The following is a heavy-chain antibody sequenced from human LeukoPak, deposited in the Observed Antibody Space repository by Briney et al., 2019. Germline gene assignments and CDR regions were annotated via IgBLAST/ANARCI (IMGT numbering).Heavy chain of an antibody. V-gene: IGHV4-59*01. Sequence: PSEALSLTCTVSGGFISSYYWSWIRQPPGKGLEWIGYIYYSGSTNYNPSLKSRVTISVDTSKNQFSLKLSSVTAADTAVYYCARTYYDYVWGSYRPYYFDYWGQGTLVTVSS. CDR1: GGFISSYY. D-gene: IGHD3-16*02. CDR3: ARTYYDYVWGSYRPYYFDY. CDR2: IYYSGST. J-gene: IGHJ4*02.